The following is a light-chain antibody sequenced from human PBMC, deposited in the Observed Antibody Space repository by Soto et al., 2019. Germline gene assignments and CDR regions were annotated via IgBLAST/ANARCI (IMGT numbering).Light chain of an antibody. Sequence: QSVLTQPASVSGSPGQSITISCTGTSSDVGTYNYVSWYQQHPGKAPKLMIYEVSNRPSGVSNHFSGSKSGNTASLTISGLQAEDEADYYCSSYTSSSTVVFGGGTKLTVL. CDR2: EVS. CDR3: SSYTSSSTVV. CDR1: SSDVGTYNY. V-gene: IGLV2-14*01. J-gene: IGLJ2*01.